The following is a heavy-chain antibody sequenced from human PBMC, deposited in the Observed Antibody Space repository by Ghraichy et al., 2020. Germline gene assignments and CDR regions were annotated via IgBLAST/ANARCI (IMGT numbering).Heavy chain of an antibody. CDR1: GFTFSSYG. CDR3: AKAHFDWLSYAFDI. Sequence: GGSLRLSCAASGFTFSSYGMHWVRQAPGKGLEWVAFIRYDGSNKYYADSVKGRFTISRDNSKNTLYLQMNSLRAEDTAVYYCAKAHFDWLSYAFDIWGQGTMVTVSS. J-gene: IGHJ3*02. CDR2: IRYDGSNK. V-gene: IGHV3-30*02. D-gene: IGHD3-9*01.